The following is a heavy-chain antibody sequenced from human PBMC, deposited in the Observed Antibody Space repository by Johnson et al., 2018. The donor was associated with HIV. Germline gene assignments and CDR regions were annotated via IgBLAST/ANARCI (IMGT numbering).Heavy chain of an antibody. J-gene: IGHJ3*02. V-gene: IGHV3-9*01. CDR1: GFTFDDYA. D-gene: IGHD6-13*01. CDR3: AKDYSSILSAFDI. CDR2: VSWNNGSL. Sequence: VQLVESGGGVVQPGGSLRLSCAASGFTFDDYAMHWVRQAPGKGLEWVSGVSWNNGSLGYADSVKGRFTISRDNSKNTLYLQMNSLRAEDTAVYYCAKDYSSILSAFDIWGQGTMVTVSS.